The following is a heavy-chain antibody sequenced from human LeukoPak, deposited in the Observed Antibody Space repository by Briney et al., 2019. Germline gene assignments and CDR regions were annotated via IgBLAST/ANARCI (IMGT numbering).Heavy chain of an antibody. D-gene: IGHD1-20*01. CDR3: ARGEYNWNTYYYYGMDV. Sequence: SETLSLTCAVYGGSFSGYYWSWIRQPPGKGLEWIGEINHSGSTNYNPSLKSRVTISVDTSKNQFSLKLSSVTAADTAVYYCARGEYNWNTYYYYGMDVWGQGTTVTVSS. J-gene: IGHJ6*02. CDR2: INHSGST. CDR1: GGSFSGYY. V-gene: IGHV4-34*01.